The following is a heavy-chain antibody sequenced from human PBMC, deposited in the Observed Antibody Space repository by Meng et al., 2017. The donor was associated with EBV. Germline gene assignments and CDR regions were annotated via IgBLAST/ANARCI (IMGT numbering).Heavy chain of an antibody. Sequence: VHVVQSGGWVNNPGASVKVPCKASGYTFTSHGISRVRQAPGQGLEWMGWISAYNGNTNNAQKLQGRVTMTTDTSTSTAYMELRSLRSDATAVYYCARGLDYFDYWGQGTLVTVSS. V-gene: IGHV1-18*01. CDR1: GYTFTSHG. CDR2: ISAYNGNT. CDR3: ARGLDYFDY. J-gene: IGHJ4*02.